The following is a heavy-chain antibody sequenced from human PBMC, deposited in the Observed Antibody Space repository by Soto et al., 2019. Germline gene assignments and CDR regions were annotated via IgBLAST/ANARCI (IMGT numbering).Heavy chain of an antibody. J-gene: IGHJ3*02. D-gene: IGHD3-3*01. CDR1: GFTFDDYA. CDR3: AKDQESGTRLNAFDI. Sequence: EVQLVESGGGLVQPGRSLRLSCAASGFTFDDYAMHWVRQAPGKGLEWVSGISWNSGSIGYADSVKGRFTISRDNAKNSLYMQMNSLRAEDTALYYCAKDQESGTRLNAFDIWGQGTMVTVSS. V-gene: IGHV3-9*01. CDR2: ISWNSGSI.